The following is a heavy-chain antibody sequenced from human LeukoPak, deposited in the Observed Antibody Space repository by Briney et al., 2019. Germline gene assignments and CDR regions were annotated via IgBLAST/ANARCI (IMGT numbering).Heavy chain of an antibody. Sequence: SETLSLTGNVSGGSIGGHTFYWDWIRQPPGKGLEWIATIYYNGNTFYNPSLKSRVAISIDMSKSQFSLHLSSVTAADTAIYYCARLTALAGHRGAFDIWGPGTMVTVSS. D-gene: IGHD6-19*01. CDR1: GGSIGGHTFY. CDR3: ARLTALAGHRGAFDI. CDR2: IYYNGNT. V-gene: IGHV4-39*01. J-gene: IGHJ3*02.